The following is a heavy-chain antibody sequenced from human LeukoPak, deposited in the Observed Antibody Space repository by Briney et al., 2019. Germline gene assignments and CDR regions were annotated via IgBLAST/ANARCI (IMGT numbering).Heavy chain of an antibody. D-gene: IGHD1-7*01. CDR2: IIPIFGTA. CDR3: ARDATGTTLILDY. V-gene: IGHV1-69*13. J-gene: IGHJ4*02. CDR1: GYTFTSYY. Sequence: ASVKVSCKASGYTFTSYYMHWVRQAPGQGLEWMGGIIPIFGTANYAQKFQGRVTITADESTSTAYMELSSLRSEDTAVYYCARDATGTTLILDYWGQGTLVTVSS.